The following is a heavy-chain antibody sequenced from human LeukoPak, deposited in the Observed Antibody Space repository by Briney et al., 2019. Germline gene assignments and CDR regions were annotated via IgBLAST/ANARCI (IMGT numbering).Heavy chain of an antibody. CDR1: GFTVSSNY. Sequence: GGSLRLSCAASGFTVSSNYMSWVRQAPGKGLEWVSVIYSGGSTYYADSVKGRFTISRDNSKNTLYLQMSSLRAEDTAVYYCARDHYDSSGYYYAGWFDPWGQGTLVTVSS. D-gene: IGHD3-22*01. CDR3: ARDHYDSSGYYYAGWFDP. V-gene: IGHV3-66*02. J-gene: IGHJ5*02. CDR2: IYSGGST.